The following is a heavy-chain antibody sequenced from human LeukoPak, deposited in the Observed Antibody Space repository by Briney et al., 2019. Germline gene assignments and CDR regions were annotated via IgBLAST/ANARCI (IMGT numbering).Heavy chain of an antibody. V-gene: IGHV3-21*01. D-gene: IGHD6-13*01. Sequence: GGSPRLSCAASGFTFSSYSMNWVRQAPGKGLEWVSSISSSSSYIYYADSVKGRFTISRDNAKNSLYLQMNSLRAEDTAVYYCARDGIAAAAFDIWGQGTMVTVSS. CDR1: GFTFSSYS. J-gene: IGHJ3*02. CDR2: ISSSSSYI. CDR3: ARDGIAAAAFDI.